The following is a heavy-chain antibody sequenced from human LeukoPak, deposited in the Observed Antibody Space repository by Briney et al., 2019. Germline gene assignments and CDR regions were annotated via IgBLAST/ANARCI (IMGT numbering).Heavy chain of an antibody. CDR3: ARVAFVYGSGSYYNLGY. V-gene: IGHV1-8*01. CDR2: MNPNSGNT. Sequence: GASVKVSCKAFGYTFTSYDINWVRQATGQGLEWMGWMNPNSGNTGYAQKFQGRVTMTRNTSISTAYMELSSLRSEDTAVYYCARVAFVYGSGSYYNLGYWGQGTLVTVSS. J-gene: IGHJ4*02. CDR1: GYTFTSYD. D-gene: IGHD3-10*01.